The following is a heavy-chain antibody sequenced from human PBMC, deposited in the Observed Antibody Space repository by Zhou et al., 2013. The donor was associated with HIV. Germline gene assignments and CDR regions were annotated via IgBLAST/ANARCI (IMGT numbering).Heavy chain of an antibody. CDR1: GYNLTTYG. Sequence: QVHLVQSGPEVKKPGASVKVSCRASGYNLTTYGVNWVRQAPGHGRGGGWDGSALTRVTQTMHRTSRARVTMTTDASATTAYMDLRSLTSDDTAVYYCTSMGRDGFXIWGQGRWSSSPQ. D-gene: IGHD5-18*01. CDR3: TSMGRDGFXI. CDR2: SALTRVT. J-gene: IGHJ3*02. V-gene: IGHV1-18*01.